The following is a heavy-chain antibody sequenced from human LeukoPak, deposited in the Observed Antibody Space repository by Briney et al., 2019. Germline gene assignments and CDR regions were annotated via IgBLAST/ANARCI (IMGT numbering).Heavy chain of an antibody. V-gene: IGHV3-64*01. Sequence: PGGSLRLSCEASGFTFSSYAMHWVRQAPGKGLEYVSAISSNGDNTYYANSVEGRFTISRDNSKNTLYLQMGSLRTEDMAMYYCARDLIGDYWGQGTLVTVSS. D-gene: IGHD3-16*01. CDR1: GFTFSSYA. CDR3: ARDLIGDY. CDR2: ISSNGDNT. J-gene: IGHJ4*02.